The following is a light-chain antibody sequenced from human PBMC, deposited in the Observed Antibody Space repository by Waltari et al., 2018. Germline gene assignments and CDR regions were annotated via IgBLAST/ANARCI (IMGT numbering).Light chain of an antibody. Sequence: SSELTQDPAVSVALGQTVRITCQGASLRYHYATWYRQKPGQAPLLVMYGKNNRPSGIPDRFSGSYSGDTASLTITGAQAEDEADYYCNSRDSNGNPFVFGPATKVTVL. V-gene: IGLV3-19*01. CDR2: GKN. CDR1: SLRYHY. J-gene: IGLJ1*01. CDR3: NSRDSNGNPFV.